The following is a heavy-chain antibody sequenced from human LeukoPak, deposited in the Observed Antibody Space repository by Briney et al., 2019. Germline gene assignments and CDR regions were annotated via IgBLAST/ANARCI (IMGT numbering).Heavy chain of an antibody. J-gene: IGHJ4*02. CDR1: GGSISSYY. CDR2: IYNSGST. CDR3: ARRTPYRDGYNDY. Sequence: SETLSLTCTVSGGSISSYYWSWIRQPPGKGLEWIGYIYNSGSTNYNPSLKSRVTISVDTSKNQFSLKLSSVTAADTAVYYCARRTPYRDGYNDYWGQGTLVTVSS. D-gene: IGHD5-24*01. V-gene: IGHV4-59*08.